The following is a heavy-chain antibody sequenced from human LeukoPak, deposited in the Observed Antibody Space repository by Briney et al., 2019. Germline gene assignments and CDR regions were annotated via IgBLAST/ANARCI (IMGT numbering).Heavy chain of an antibody. V-gene: IGHV5-51*01. D-gene: IGHD6-13*01. CDR2: IYPGECDT. CDR1: GCSFTSYW. J-gene: IGHJ5*02. CDR3: ARVPRAAFNWFDP. Sequence: GAALKISFKGSGCSFTSYWIGWGRPMPGKGVEWMGIIYPGECDTRYSPSFQGQVTISADKSISTAYLQWSSLKASHTAMYYCARVPRAAFNWFDPWGQGTLVTVSS.